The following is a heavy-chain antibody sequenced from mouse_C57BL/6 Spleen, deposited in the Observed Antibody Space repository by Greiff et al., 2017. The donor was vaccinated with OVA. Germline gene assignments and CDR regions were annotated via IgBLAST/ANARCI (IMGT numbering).Heavy chain of an antibody. J-gene: IGHJ3*01. D-gene: IGHD3-2*02. Sequence: QVPLKESGAALVRPGTSVKVSCKASGYAFTNYLIEWVKQRPGQGLEWIGVINPGSGGTNYNEKFKGKATLTADKSSSTAYMQLSSLTSEDSAVYFCARAGDSSGFGFAYWGQGTLVTVSA. CDR1: GYAFTNYL. CDR3: ARAGDSSGFGFAY. CDR2: INPGSGGT. V-gene: IGHV1-54*01.